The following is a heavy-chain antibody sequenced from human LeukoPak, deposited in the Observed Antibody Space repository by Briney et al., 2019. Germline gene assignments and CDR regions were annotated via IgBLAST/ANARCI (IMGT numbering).Heavy chain of an antibody. CDR1: GGSISSSSYY. D-gene: IGHD6-19*01. V-gene: IGHV4-39*01. CDR3: ARSRSGWYFSY. CDR2: IYYSGST. J-gene: IGHJ4*02. Sequence: PSETLSLTCTVSGGSISSSSYYWGWIRQPPGKGLEWIGSIYYSGSTYYNPSLKSRVAISVDTSKNQFSLKLSSVTAADTAVYYCARSRSGWYFSYWGQGTLVTVSS.